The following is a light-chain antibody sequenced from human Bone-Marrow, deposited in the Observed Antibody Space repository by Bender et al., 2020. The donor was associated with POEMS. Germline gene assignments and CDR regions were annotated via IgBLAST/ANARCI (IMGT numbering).Light chain of an antibody. J-gene: IGLJ1*01. V-gene: IGLV3-25*03. Sequence: SYDLTQPPSVSVSPGQTARINCSGDALSRQYAYWYQQKPGQAPLLAIFKDHERPSGFPERFSGSSSGTTVTLTISGVQAEDEADYYCQSADNSGTYVFGTGTRVTVL. CDR3: QSADNSGTYV. CDR1: ALSRQY. CDR2: KDH.